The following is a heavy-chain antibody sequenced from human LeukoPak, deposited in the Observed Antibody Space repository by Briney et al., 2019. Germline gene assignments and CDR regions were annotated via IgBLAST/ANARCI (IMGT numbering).Heavy chain of an antibody. J-gene: IGHJ4*02. V-gene: IGHV1-2*02. CDR3: ATSLWFGELSHYFDY. D-gene: IGHD3-10*01. Sequence: GASVKVSCKASGYTFTGYYMRWVRQAPGQGLEWMGWINPNSGGTNYAQKFQGGVTMTRDTSISTAYMELSRLRSDDTAVYYCATSLWFGELSHYFDYWGQGTLVTVSS. CDR2: INPNSGGT. CDR1: GYTFTGYY.